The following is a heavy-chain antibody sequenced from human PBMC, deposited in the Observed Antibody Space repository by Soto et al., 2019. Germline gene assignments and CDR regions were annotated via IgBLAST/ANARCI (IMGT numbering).Heavy chain of an antibody. CDR2: IYYRGSS. CDR3: ARHEGDQELPHSTLGFDL. CDR1: GGSISPYY. V-gene: IGHV4-59*08. J-gene: IGHJ2*01. Sequence: QVQLQESGPGLVKPSEALSLTCTVSGGSISPYYWSWIRQSPGKGLEWVGFIYYRGSSRYTPSLRSRVTLSGDTSKNQFSLKLTSVTDADTAVYYCARHEGDQELPHSTLGFDLWGRGTLVTVSS. D-gene: IGHD1-26*01.